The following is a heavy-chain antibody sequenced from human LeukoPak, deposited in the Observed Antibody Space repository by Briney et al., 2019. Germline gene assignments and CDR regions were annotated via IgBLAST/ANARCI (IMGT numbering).Heavy chain of an antibody. Sequence: SQTLSLTCTVSGGSISSGGYYWSWIRQHPGKGLEWIGYIYYSGSTYYNPSLKSRVTISVDTSKNQFSLKLSSVTAADTAVYYCARDTMHYYDSSGRGGFDHWGQGSLVTVSS. J-gene: IGHJ4*02. D-gene: IGHD3-22*01. CDR3: ARDTMHYYDSSGRGGFDH. CDR2: IYYSGST. V-gene: IGHV4-31*03. CDR1: GGSISSGGYY.